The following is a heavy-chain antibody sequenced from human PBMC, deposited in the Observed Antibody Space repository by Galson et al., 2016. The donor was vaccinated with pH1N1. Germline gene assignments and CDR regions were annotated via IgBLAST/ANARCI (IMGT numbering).Heavy chain of an antibody. Sequence: SLRLSCAAAGFSFSRYGFHWVRQAPGKGLEWVAFIRTDGINKNYADSVKGRFTISRDNSRNTLFLQMNGLRAEDTAVYYCARDLLIPGRTPVINPDDYWGQGTLVTVSS. CDR2: IRTDGINK. J-gene: IGHJ4*02. CDR3: ARDLLIPGRTPVINPDDY. V-gene: IGHV3-30*02. CDR1: GFSFSRYG. D-gene: IGHD2-15*01.